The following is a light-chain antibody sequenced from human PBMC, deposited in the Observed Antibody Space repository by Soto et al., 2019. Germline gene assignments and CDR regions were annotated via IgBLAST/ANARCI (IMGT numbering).Light chain of an antibody. V-gene: IGKV3-20*01. Sequence: EIVLTQSPGTLSLSPGERATLSCRASQSVSNTYLTWYQQKPGQAPRLLIYDASTSATGIPDRFSGSGSGADFTLTINRLEPEDFAVYYCQHYGGSPPYTFGQGTKLEI. CDR1: QSVSNTY. J-gene: IGKJ2*01. CDR2: DAS. CDR3: QHYGGSPPYT.